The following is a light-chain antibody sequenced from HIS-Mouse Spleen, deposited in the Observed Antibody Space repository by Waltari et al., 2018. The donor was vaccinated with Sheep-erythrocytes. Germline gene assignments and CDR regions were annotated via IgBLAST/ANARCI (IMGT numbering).Light chain of an antibody. Sequence: QSALTQPRSVSGSPGQSGTISCTGTSSDGGGYNYVSCYQQPQGKAPKLMIDYVSKRPSGVPDRFSGSKSGNTASLTISGLQAEDEADYYCCSYAGSYNHVFATGTKVTVL. CDR2: YVS. CDR3: CSYAGSYNHV. V-gene: IGLV2-11*01. J-gene: IGLJ1*01. CDR1: SSDGGGYNY.